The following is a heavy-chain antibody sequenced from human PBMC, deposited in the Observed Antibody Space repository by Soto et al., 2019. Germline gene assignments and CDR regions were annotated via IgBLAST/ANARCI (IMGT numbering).Heavy chain of an antibody. Sequence: GGSLRLSCAASGFTFSSYAMSWVRQAPGKGLEWVSAISGSGGSTYYADSVKGRFTISRDNSKNTLYLQMNSLRAEDTAVYFCTKALYCSSTSCYSGGDTFHVWGQGTMVTVSS. CDR2: ISGSGGST. CDR3: TKALYCSSTSCYSGGDTFHV. CDR1: GFTFSSYA. J-gene: IGHJ3*01. D-gene: IGHD2-2*01. V-gene: IGHV3-23*01.